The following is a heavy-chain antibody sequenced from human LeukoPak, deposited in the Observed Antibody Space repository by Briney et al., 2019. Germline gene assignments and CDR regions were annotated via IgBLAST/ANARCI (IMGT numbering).Heavy chain of an antibody. CDR2: IWYDGSNK. V-gene: IGHV3-33*06. CDR3: AKEGSGRDYFDY. J-gene: IGHJ4*02. D-gene: IGHD1-26*01. Sequence: GGSLRLSCAASGFTFSSYGMHWVRQAPGKGLEWVAVIWYDGSNKYYADSVKGRFTISRDNSKNTLYLQMNSLRAEDTAVYYCAKEGSGRDYFDYWGQGTLVTVSS. CDR1: GFTFSSYG.